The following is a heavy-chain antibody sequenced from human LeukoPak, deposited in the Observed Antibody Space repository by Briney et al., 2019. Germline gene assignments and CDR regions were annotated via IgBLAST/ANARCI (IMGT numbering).Heavy chain of an antibody. J-gene: IGHJ4*02. V-gene: IGHV1-24*01. CDR1: GHTVTEFS. CDR2: FDPDDAET. Sequence: ASVKVSCKVPGHTVTEFSIHWVRQAPGKGLEWMGGFDPDDAETVFARKFQGRVTMTEDTSTNTAYMDLTSLRPEDTAVYYCATGQTTPVLVDTLHFWGQGTLVTVSS. D-gene: IGHD4-17*01. CDR3: ATGQTTPVLVDTLHF.